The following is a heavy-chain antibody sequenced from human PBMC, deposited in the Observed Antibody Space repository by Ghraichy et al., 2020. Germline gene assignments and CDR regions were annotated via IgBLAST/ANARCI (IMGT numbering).Heavy chain of an antibody. V-gene: IGHV2-70*01. CDR2: IDWDDDK. CDR3: ARTTCTNPVRTSRYFFDS. Sequence: SGPTLVKPTQTLTLTCSFLGFSLNTVGVCVSWIRQPPGKALEWLALIDWDDDKYYSTFLRTRLTISKDTSKNQVVLAMTNMDPVDTATYFCARTTCTNPVRTSRYFFDSWGQGTLVTVSS. CDR1: GFSLNTVGVC. D-gene: IGHD4-17*01. J-gene: IGHJ4*02.